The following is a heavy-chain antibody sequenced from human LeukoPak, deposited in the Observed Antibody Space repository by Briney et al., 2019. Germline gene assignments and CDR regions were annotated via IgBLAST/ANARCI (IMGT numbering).Heavy chain of an antibody. D-gene: IGHD4-17*01. CDR2: IYSTGTT. Sequence: PSETLSLTCTVSGGSMNQYYWSWIRQPAGKGLEWIGRIYSTGTTYYKPSLKSRVTMSVDTSKNQFSLKLSSVTAADTAVYYCARTTVTTEIDYWGQGTLVTVSS. CDR3: ARTTVTTEIDY. J-gene: IGHJ4*02. CDR1: GGSMNQYY. V-gene: IGHV4-4*07.